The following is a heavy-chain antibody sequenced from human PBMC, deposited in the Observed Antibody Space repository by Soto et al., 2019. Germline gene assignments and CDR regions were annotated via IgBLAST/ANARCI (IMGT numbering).Heavy chain of an antibody. CDR1: GFTFGDYA. V-gene: IGHV3-49*03. D-gene: IGHD5-12*01. CDR3: TSLVDKIRMEYYYYGMDV. CDR2: IRSKAYGGTT. Sequence: GGSLRLSCTASGFTFGDYAMSWFRQAPGKGLEWVGFIRSKAYGGTTEYAASVKGRFTISRDDSKSIAYLQMNSLKTEDTAVYYCTSLVDKIRMEYYYYGMDVWGQGTTVTVSS. J-gene: IGHJ6*02.